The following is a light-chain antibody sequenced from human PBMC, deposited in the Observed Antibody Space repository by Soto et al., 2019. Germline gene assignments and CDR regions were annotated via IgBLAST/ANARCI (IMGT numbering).Light chain of an antibody. Sequence: DIQMTQSPSSLSASVGDRVTITCQASQYISNYLNWYQQKPGKAPKLLIYDASNLETGVPSRFSGSGSGTDFTFTISSLQPEDIATYYCQQYDNLPLTFGQGTLPEI. V-gene: IGKV1-33*01. CDR2: DAS. CDR3: QQYDNLPLT. J-gene: IGKJ5*01. CDR1: QYISNY.